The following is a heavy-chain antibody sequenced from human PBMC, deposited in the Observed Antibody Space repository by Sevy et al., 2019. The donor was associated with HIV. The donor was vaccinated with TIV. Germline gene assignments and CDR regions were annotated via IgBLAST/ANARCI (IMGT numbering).Heavy chain of an antibody. CDR3: ALERLSSNVAEYFQN. D-gene: IGHD1-1*01. J-gene: IGHJ1*01. V-gene: IGHV3-30-3*01. Sequence: GESLKISCAASGFTFTSYSMHWVRQAPGKGLEWVATITYDATNKHYADSVKGRFTISRDNSRNSLFLQMNSLRAEDTAVYYCALERLSSNVAEYFQNWGQGTLVTVSS. CDR2: ITYDATNK. CDR1: GFTFTSYS.